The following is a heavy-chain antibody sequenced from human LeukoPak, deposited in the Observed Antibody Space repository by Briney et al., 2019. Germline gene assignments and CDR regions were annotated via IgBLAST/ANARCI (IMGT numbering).Heavy chain of an antibody. V-gene: IGHV3-23*01. CDR1: GFTFSTYG. J-gene: IGHJ4*02. D-gene: IGHD3-10*01. CDR3: AKNIGGLDY. Sequence: GGSLRLSCAASGFTFSTYGMSWVRQAPGKGLEWVSAISGSGGSTYYADSVKGRFTISRDNSKNTLYLQMNSLRAEDTAIYYCAKNIGGLDYWGQGTLVTVSS. CDR2: ISGSGGST.